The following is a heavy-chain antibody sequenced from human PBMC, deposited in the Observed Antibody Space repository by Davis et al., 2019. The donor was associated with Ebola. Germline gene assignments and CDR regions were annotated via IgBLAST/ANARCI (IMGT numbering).Heavy chain of an antibody. CDR1: GFTFSGSG. CDR2: VKSKANSYAT. D-gene: IGHD4-23*01. V-gene: IGHV3-73*01. Sequence: PGGSLRLSCAASGFTFSGSGIHWVRQASGKGLEWVGRVKSKANSYATAYAASVKGRFTTPRDDSKNTAYLQMNSLKTEDTAVYYCKHGSNSGDYWGQGTLVTVSS. CDR3: KHGSNSGDY. J-gene: IGHJ4*02.